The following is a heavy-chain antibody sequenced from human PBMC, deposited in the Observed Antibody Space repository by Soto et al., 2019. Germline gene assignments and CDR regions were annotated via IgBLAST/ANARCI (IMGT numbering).Heavy chain of an antibody. D-gene: IGHD3-10*01. J-gene: IGHJ4*02. V-gene: IGHV3-33*01. Sequence: QVQLVESGGGVAQPGRSLRLPCAASGFTFSSYGMHWVRQAPGKGLEWVAVIWYNGRYKYYADSVKGRFTISRDNSKNTLYLQMDSLRAEDTAVYYCARGDGSGSYVFDYWGQGTLVTVSS. CDR3: ARGDGSGSYVFDY. CDR2: IWYNGRYK. CDR1: GFTFSSYG.